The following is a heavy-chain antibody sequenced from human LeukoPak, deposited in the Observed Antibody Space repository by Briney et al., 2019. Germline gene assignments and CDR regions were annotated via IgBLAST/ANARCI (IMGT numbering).Heavy chain of an antibody. V-gene: IGHV4-4*07. D-gene: IGHD6-19*01. CDR1: GGSLSSYH. CDR2: IYATGIT. CDR3: ARDPGYSSGWNWFDP. Sequence: PSETLSLTCRVSGGSLSSYHWSWIRQAAGKGLEWIGRIYATGITNYNPSLKSRVTMSVDTSKNQFSLRMRSVTAADTAVYYCARDPGYSSGWNWFDPWGQGTLVTVSS. J-gene: IGHJ5*02.